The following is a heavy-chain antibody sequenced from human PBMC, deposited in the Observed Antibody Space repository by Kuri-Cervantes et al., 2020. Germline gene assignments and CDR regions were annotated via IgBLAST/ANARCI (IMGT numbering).Heavy chain of an antibody. CDR1: GYTFTSSY. CDR3: AREGSGGPDYWYVDL. D-gene: IGHD1-26*01. Sequence: ASVPVSCKSSGYTFTSSYMHWVRQAHGQGLEWMGWINPNSGGTNYAQKFQGWVTMTRDTSISTAYMELSRLRSDDTAVYFCAREGSGGPDYWYVDLLGRGTLVTVSS. V-gene: IGHV1-2*04. CDR2: INPNSGGT. J-gene: IGHJ2*01.